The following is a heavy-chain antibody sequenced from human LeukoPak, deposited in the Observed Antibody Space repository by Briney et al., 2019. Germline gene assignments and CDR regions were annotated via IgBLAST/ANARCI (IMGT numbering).Heavy chain of an antibody. CDR1: GFTISSYS. J-gene: IGHJ6*03. D-gene: IGHD3-10*01. CDR3: ARDSYGSGSPRGHYYYYMDV. Sequence: GGSMRLSCAASGFTISSYSMNWVRQAPGKGLEWVSYISSSSTIYYADSVKGRFTISRDNAKNSLYLQMNSLRAEDTAVYYCARDSYGSGSPRGHYYYYMDVWGKGTTVTVSS. CDR2: ISSSSTI. V-gene: IGHV3-48*01.